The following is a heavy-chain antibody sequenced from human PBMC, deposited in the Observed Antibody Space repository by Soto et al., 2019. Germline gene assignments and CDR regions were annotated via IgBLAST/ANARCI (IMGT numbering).Heavy chain of an antibody. CDR1: GFTFSSYS. J-gene: IGHJ6*02. CDR3: ATATRATTNYYYYGMDV. Sequence: PGGSLRHSCAASGFTFSSYSMNWVRQAPGKGLEWVSSISSSSSYIYYADSVKGRFTISRDNAKNSLYLQMNSLRAEDTAVYYCATATRATTNYYYYGMDVWGQGTTVTVSS. D-gene: IGHD2-15*01. V-gene: IGHV3-21*01. CDR2: ISSSSSYI.